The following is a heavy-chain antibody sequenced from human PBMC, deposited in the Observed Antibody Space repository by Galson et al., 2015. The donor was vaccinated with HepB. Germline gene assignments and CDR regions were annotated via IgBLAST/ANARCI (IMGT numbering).Heavy chain of an antibody. V-gene: IGHV3-33*01. CDR1: GFTFSSYG. J-gene: IGHJ4*02. Sequence: SLRLSCAASGFTFSSYGMHWVRQAPGKGLEWVAVIWYDGSNKYYADSVKGRFTISRDNSKNSLYLQMNSLRAEDTAVYYCATNRVVQLWGFFDYWGQGTLVTVSS. CDR3: ATNRVVQLWGFFDY. D-gene: IGHD5-18*01. CDR2: IWYDGSNK.